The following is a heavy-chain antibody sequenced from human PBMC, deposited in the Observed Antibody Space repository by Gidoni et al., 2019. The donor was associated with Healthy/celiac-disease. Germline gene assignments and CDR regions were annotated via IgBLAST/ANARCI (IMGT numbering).Heavy chain of an antibody. CDR2: IYYSGST. Sequence: QVQLQESGPGLVKPSETLSLTCTVSGGSISSYYWSWIRQPPGKGLEWIGYIYYSGSTNYNPSLKSRVTISVDTSKNQFSLKLSSVTAADTAVYYCARVSFALGYGDQYYFDYWGQGTLVTVSS. CDR3: ARVSFALGYGDQYYFDY. D-gene: IGHD4-17*01. CDR1: GGSISSYY. J-gene: IGHJ4*02. V-gene: IGHV4-59*01.